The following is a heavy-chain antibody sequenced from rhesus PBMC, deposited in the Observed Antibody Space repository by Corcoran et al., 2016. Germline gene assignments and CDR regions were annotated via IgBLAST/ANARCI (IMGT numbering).Heavy chain of an antibody. D-gene: IGHD6-25*01. CDR2: IDSRGST. CDR3: ARGPIAAAGTLFDY. Sequence: QLQLQESGPGLVKPSETLSLPCAVSGGSISGYWWSWLPQPPGKGREWIGRIDSRGSTDYNPSLKSRVTISRDTSKNQFSLKLSSVTAADTAVYYCARGPIAAAGTLFDYWGQGVLVTVSS. V-gene: IGHV4-160*01. J-gene: IGHJ4*01. CDR1: GGSISGYW.